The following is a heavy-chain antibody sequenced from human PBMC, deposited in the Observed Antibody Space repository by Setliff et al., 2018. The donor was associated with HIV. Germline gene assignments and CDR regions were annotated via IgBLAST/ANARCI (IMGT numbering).Heavy chain of an antibody. Sequence: SETLSLTCSVSGASISSYYWSWIRQPPGKGLEWIGYISPTGNTNYNPSLKSRVTISVDTSKNQFSLRLTSVTAADTAVYYCARAPPGIQNDAFDVWGQGTMVTVSS. V-gene: IGHV4-4*09. J-gene: IGHJ3*01. CDR1: GASISSYY. CDR3: ARAPPGIQNDAFDV. CDR2: ISPTGNT.